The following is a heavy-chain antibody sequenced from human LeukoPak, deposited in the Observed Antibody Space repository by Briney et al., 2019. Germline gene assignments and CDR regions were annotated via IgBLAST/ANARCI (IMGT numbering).Heavy chain of an antibody. J-gene: IGHJ4*02. CDR3: ARGLAVAGSVFDY. V-gene: IGHV3-48*03. CDR1: GFTFGDYA. CDR2: ISSSGSTI. D-gene: IGHD6-19*01. Sequence: GGSLRLSCTASGFTFGDYAMNWVRQAPGKGLEWVSYISSSGSTIYYADSVKGRFTISRDNAKNSLYLQMNSLRAGDTAVYYCARGLAVAGSVFDYWGQGTLVTVSS.